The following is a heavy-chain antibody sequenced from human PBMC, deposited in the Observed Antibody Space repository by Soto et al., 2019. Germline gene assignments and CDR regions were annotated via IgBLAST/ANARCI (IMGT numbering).Heavy chain of an antibody. J-gene: IGHJ4*02. CDR1: VFTFSSYG. CDR3: AKLSGSGSYAFDY. Sequence: RRLSCAASVFTFSSYGMHWVRQAPGKGLEGVAVISYDGSNKYYADSVKGRFTISRDNSKNTLYLQMNSLRAEDTAVYYCAKLSGSGSYAFDYWGQGTLVTVSS. CDR2: ISYDGSNK. V-gene: IGHV3-30*18. D-gene: IGHD1-26*01.